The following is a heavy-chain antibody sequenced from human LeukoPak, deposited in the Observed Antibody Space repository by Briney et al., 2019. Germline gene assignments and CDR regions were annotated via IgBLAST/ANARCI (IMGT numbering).Heavy chain of an antibody. CDR2: IRGNSGDT. CDR1: GFIFSSCA. CDR3: TTDGAVVTPFEPH. D-gene: IGHD4-23*01. J-gene: IGHJ4*02. V-gene: IGHV3-23*01. Sequence: GGSLRLSCAASGFIFSSCAMMWVRQAPGKGLECVSAIRGNSGDTYYADPVKGRFAISRDNSKNTLYLQMNSLKTEDTAVYYCTTDGAVVTPFEPHWGQGTLVTVSS.